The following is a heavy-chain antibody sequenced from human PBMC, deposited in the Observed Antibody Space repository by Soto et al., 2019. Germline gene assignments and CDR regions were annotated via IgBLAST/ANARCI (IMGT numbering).Heavy chain of an antibody. Sequence: VQLVESGGGVVQPGRSLRLSCAASGFTFSSYGMHWVRQAPGKGLEWVAVIWYDGSNKYYADSVKGRFTISRDNSKNTLYLQMNSLRAEDTAVYYCAREYCSGGSCYDSAFDIWGQGTMVTVSS. D-gene: IGHD2-15*01. CDR3: AREYCSGGSCYDSAFDI. CDR2: IWYDGSNK. CDR1: GFTFSSYG. V-gene: IGHV3-33*01. J-gene: IGHJ3*02.